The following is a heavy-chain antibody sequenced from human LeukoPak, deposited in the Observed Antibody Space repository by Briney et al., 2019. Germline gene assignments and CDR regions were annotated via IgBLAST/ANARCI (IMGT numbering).Heavy chain of an antibody. CDR3: ARSREYCSSTSCYYFDY. Sequence: GESLKISCKGSGYSFTSYWISWVRQMPGKGLEWMGRIDPSDSYTNYSPSFQGHVTIPADKSISTAYLQWSSLKASDTAMYYCARSREYCSSTSCYYFDYWGQGTLVTVSS. J-gene: IGHJ4*02. CDR1: GYSFTSYW. CDR2: IDPSDSYT. D-gene: IGHD2-2*01. V-gene: IGHV5-10-1*01.